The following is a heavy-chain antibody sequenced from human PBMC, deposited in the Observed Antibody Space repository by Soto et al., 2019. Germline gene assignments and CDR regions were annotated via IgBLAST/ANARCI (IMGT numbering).Heavy chain of an antibody. J-gene: IGHJ6*02. CDR1: GGSISSYD. Sequence: ETLSSTGPFFGGSISSYDWSWIRQPAGKGLEWIGRIYTSGSTNYNPSLKSRVTMSVDTSKNQFSLKLSSVTAADKAVYYCARDGRYSGGDCYRSEYYGMDVWGQGTKVTVYS. V-gene: IGHV4-4*07. CDR3: ARDGRYSGGDCYRSEYYGMDV. D-gene: IGHD2-21*02. CDR2: IYTSGST.